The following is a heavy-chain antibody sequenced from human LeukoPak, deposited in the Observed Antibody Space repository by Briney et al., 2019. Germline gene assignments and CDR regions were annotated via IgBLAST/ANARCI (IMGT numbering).Heavy chain of an antibody. J-gene: IGHJ4*02. Sequence: GRSLRLSCAASGFTFSSYGMPWVRQAPGKGLEWVAVIWYDGSNKYYADSVKGRFTISRDNSKNTLYLQMNSLRAEDTAVYYCAKERYWGDYYDSSGSALDYWGQGTLVTVSS. V-gene: IGHV3-33*06. CDR2: IWYDGSNK. D-gene: IGHD3-22*01. CDR3: AKERYWGDYYDSSGSALDY. CDR1: GFTFSSYG.